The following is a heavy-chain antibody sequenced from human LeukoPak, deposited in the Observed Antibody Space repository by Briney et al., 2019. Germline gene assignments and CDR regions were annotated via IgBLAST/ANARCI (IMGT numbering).Heavy chain of an antibody. V-gene: IGHV4-59*01. D-gene: IGHD1-26*01. CDR1: GGSISSYY. Sequence: PSETLSLTCTVSGGSISSYYWTWIRQPPGKGVEWIAHIYNGVNTNYNPSLKSRVTISVDTSKNQFSLRLNSVTAADTAVYYCAGSRAFNSGAFDPWGQGSLVTVSS. CDR3: AGSRAFNSGAFDP. CDR2: IYNGVNT. J-gene: IGHJ5*02.